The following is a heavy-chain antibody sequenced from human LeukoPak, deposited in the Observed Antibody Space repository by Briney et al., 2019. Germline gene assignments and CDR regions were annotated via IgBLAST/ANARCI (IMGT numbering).Heavy chain of an antibody. CDR1: GYTFTSYD. V-gene: IGHV1-8*01. Sequence: ASVKVSCKASGYTFTSYDINWVRQATGQGLEWMGWMNPNSGNTGYAQKFQGRVTMTRNTSISTAYMELSSLRSEDTAVYYCARISGDGYCSGGSCYFPFDYWGQGTLVTVSS. CDR3: ARISGDGYCSGGSCYFPFDY. J-gene: IGHJ4*02. CDR2: MNPNSGNT. D-gene: IGHD2-15*01.